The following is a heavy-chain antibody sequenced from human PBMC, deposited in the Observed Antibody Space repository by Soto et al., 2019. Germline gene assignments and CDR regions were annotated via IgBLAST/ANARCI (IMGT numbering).Heavy chain of an antibody. CDR1: GFTFSSYA. Sequence: GGSLRLSCAASGFTFSSYAMSWVRQAPGKGLEWVSAISGSGGSTYYADSVKGRFTISRDNSKNTLYLQMNSLRAEDTAVYYCAKGFRYYYDSSSYYVADYYFDYWGQGTLVTVSS. V-gene: IGHV3-23*01. CDR2: ISGSGGST. J-gene: IGHJ4*02. CDR3: AKGFRYYYDSSSYYVADYYFDY. D-gene: IGHD3-22*01.